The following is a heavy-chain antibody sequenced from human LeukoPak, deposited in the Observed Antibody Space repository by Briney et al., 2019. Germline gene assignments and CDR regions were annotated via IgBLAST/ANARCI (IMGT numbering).Heavy chain of an antibody. J-gene: IGHJ3*02. D-gene: IGHD3-3*01. CDR2: INWNGGST. Sequence: GGSLRLSCAASGFTFDDYGMSWVRQAPGKGLEWVSGINWNGGSTGYADSVKGRFTISRDNAKNSLYLQMNSLRAEDTALYYCARQTVVVPAATSYYDFWSGYYVGAFDIWGQGTMATVSS. CDR3: ARQTVVVPAATSYYDFWSGYYVGAFDI. V-gene: IGHV3-20*04. CDR1: GFTFDDYG.